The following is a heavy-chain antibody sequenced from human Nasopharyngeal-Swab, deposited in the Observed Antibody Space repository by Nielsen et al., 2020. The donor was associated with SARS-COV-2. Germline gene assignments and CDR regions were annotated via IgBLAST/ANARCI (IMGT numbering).Heavy chain of an antibody. J-gene: IGHJ6*02. V-gene: IGHV4-59*12. Sequence: PGKGLEWIGYIYYSGSTNYNPSLKSRVTISVDTSKNQFSLKLSSVTAADTAVYYCARGGYSGYHYYYYGMDVWGQGTTVTVSS. CDR2: IYYSGST. CDR3: ARGGYSGYHYYYYGMDV. D-gene: IGHD5-12*01.